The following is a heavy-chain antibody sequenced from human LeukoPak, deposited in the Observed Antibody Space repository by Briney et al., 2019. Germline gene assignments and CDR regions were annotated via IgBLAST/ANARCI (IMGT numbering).Heavy chain of an antibody. CDR3: ANAGPGYNSGSNYYYGMDV. D-gene: IGHD6-19*01. CDR2: ISGMGGTT. Sequence: GGSLRLSCAASGFIFSTYGMRWVRQAPGKGLEWVSSISGMGGTTFYADSVKGRFTISRDNSKNTLYLQMNSLRAEDTAAYYCANAGPGYNSGSNYYYGMDVWGQGTTVTVSS. CDR1: GFIFSTYG. J-gene: IGHJ6*02. V-gene: IGHV3-23*01.